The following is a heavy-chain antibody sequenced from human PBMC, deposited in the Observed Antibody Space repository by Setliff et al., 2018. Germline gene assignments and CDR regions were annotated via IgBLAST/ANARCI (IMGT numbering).Heavy chain of an antibody. CDR3: ARTRGSSGWLNWFDP. D-gene: IGHD6-19*01. CDR1: GGSISSGIYY. Sequence: ASETLSLTCTVSGGSISSGIYYWSWIRQPAGKGLEWIGRIYTSGSTNYNPSLKSRVTISVDTSKNQFSLKLSSVTAADTAVYYCARTRGSSGWLNWFDPWGQGTLVTVSS. CDR2: IYTSGST. J-gene: IGHJ5*02. V-gene: IGHV4-61*02.